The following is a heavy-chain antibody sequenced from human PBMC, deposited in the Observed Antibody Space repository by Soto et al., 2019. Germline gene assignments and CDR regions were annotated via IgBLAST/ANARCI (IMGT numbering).Heavy chain of an antibody. V-gene: IGHV1-69*12. CDR2: IIPIFGTA. J-gene: IGHJ4*02. CDR3: ASGGVVVAASYFDY. Sequence: QVQLVQSGAEVKKPGSSVKVSCKASGGTFSSYAISWVRQAPGQGLEWMGGIIPIFGTANYAQKFQGRVTMTVDESTSTAYMELSSLRSEDTAVYYWASGGVVVAASYFDYWGQGTLVTVSS. D-gene: IGHD2-15*01. CDR1: GGTFSSYA.